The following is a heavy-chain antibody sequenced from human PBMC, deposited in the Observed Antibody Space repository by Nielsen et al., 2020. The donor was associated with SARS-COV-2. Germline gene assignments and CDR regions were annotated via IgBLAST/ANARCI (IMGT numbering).Heavy chain of an antibody. J-gene: IGHJ6*03. Sequence: GESLKISCSASGLTFNSHAMTWVRQTPGKRLEWVATIPGSGAYTYYADSVKGRFTISRDNSKNTLFLHMNSLRAEDTAVYYCTKLLGSGFTYFFYMDVWGTGTTVTVSS. CDR3: TKLLGSGFTYFFYMDV. CDR1: GLTFNSHA. V-gene: IGHV3-23*01. CDR2: IPGSGAYT. D-gene: IGHD1-1*01.